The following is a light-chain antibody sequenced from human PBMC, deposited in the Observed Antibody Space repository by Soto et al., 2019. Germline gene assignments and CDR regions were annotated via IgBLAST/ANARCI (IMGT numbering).Light chain of an antibody. CDR2: AAS. V-gene: IGKV1-39*01. Sequence: DIQMTQSPSSLSASVGDRVTITCRASQSINTYLNWYQQKPGKAPKLLIYAASSLQGGVPSSFSGSGSGTDSTLTISSLQPEDFATYSCQQSYITPPTFGQGTKLEIK. J-gene: IGKJ2*01. CDR1: QSINTY. CDR3: QQSYITPPT.